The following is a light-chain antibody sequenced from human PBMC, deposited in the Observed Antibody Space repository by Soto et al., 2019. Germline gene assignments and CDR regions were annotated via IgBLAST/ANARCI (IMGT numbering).Light chain of an antibody. CDR3: SSYTSSSTRDVV. J-gene: IGLJ2*01. CDR2: DVS. V-gene: IGLV2-14*01. Sequence: QSVLTQPASVSGSPGQSITISCTGTSSDVGGYNYVSWYQQHPGKAPKLMIYDVSNRPSGVSNRFSGSKSGNTATLTISGLQSEDESEYYCSSYTSSSTRDVVFGGGTKRTVL. CDR1: SSDVGGYNY.